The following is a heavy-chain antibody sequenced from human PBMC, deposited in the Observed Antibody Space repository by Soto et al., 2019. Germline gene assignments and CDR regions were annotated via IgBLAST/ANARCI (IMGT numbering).Heavy chain of an antibody. J-gene: IGHJ4*01. D-gene: IGHD4-17*01. CDR1: GGSISSGGYY. Sequence: PSETLSLTCTVSGGSISSGGYYWSWIRQHPGKGLEWIGDIYHPGSTNYNPSLGSRVTMSVDASRNQFSLEMRSMTAADTAVYYCARDVYYGGFSLGYWGHGILVTVSS. CDR3: ARDVYYGGFSLGY. V-gene: IGHV4-31*03. CDR2: IYHPGST.